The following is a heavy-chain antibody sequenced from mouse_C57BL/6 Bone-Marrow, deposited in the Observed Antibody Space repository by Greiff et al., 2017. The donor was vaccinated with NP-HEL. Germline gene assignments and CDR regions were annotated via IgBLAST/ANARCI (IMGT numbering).Heavy chain of an antibody. CDR3: APDSSGYFPEFAY. CDR2: LDPSDSYT. V-gene: IGHV1-59*01. CDR1: GYTFTSYW. D-gene: IGHD3-2*02. Sequence: QVQLQQPGAELVRPGTSVKLSCKASGYTFTSYWLHWVKQRPGQGLEWIGVLDPSDSYTIYNQKFKGKATLTVDTSSSTAYMQLSSLTSEDSAVYDCAPDSSGYFPEFAYWGQGTLVTVSA. J-gene: IGHJ3*01.